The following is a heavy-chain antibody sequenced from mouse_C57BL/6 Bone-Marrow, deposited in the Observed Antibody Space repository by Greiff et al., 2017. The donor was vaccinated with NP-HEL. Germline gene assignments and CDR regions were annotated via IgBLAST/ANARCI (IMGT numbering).Heavy chain of an antibody. CDR2: IYPGDGDT. CDR3: ARLCYGSSSYYAMSY. Sequence: PGKGLEWIGRIYPGDGDTNYNGKFKGKATLTADKSSSTAYMQLSCLKSENSAVYYCARLCYGSSSYYAMSYWGQGTSGTVSS. J-gene: IGHJ4*01. V-gene: IGHV1-82*01. D-gene: IGHD1-1*01.